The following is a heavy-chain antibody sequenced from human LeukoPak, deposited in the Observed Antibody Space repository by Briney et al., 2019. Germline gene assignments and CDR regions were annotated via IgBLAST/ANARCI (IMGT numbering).Heavy chain of an antibody. CDR1: GFTFSSYG. CDR2: INHSGST. Sequence: GSLRLSCAASGFTFSSYGMHWIRQPPGKGLEWIGEINHSGSTNYNPPLKSRVTISVDTSKNQFSLKLSSVTAADTAVYYCARQRYGSGSYYYYYYYMDVWGKGTTVTISS. V-gene: IGHV4-34*01. CDR3: ARQRYGSGSYYYYYYYMDV. D-gene: IGHD3-10*01. J-gene: IGHJ6*03.